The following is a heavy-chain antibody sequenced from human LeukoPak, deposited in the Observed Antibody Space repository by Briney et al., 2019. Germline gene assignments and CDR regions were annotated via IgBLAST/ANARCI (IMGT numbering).Heavy chain of an antibody. CDR1: GFTFSSNS. V-gene: IGHV3-48*04. D-gene: IGHD2-15*01. Sequence: GGSLRLSCAASGFTFSSNSMNWVRQAPGKGLEGVSYISSKSTTTYYADSVKGRFTISRDNAKNSLHLQMNSLRAEDTAVYYCARDLLNYYYYGMDVWGQGTTVTVSS. CDR2: ISSKSTTT. CDR3: ARDLLNYYYYGMDV. J-gene: IGHJ6*02.